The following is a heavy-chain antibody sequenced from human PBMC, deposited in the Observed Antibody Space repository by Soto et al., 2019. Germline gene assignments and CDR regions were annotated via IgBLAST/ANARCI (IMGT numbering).Heavy chain of an antibody. D-gene: IGHD3-9*01. CDR1: GFTFSSYW. CDR3: ARSDILTTGRYYYYYGMDV. J-gene: IGHJ6*02. Sequence: LRLSCAASGFTFSSYWMSWVRQAPGKGLEWVANIKQDGSEEYYVDSVKGRFTISRDNAKNSLYLQMNSLRAEDTAVYYCARSDILTTGRYYYYYGMDVWGQGTTVTVSS. V-gene: IGHV3-7*03. CDR2: IKQDGSEE.